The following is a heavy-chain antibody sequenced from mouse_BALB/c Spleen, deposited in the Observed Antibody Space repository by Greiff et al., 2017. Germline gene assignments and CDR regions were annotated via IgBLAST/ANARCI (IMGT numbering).Heavy chain of an antibody. D-gene: IGHD2-4*01. CDR2: IWAGGST. CDR3: ASIYYDYGYAMDY. CDR1: GFSLTSYG. Sequence: QVQLQQSGPGLVAPSQSLSITCTVSGFSLTSYGVHWVRQPPGKGLEWLGVIWAGGSTNYNSALMSRLSISKDNSKSQVFFKMNSLQANDTAIYYCASIYYDYGYAMDYWGQGTSVTVSS. V-gene: IGHV2-9*02. J-gene: IGHJ4*01.